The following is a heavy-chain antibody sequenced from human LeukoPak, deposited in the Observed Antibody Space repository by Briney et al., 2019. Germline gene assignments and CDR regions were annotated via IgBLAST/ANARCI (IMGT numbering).Heavy chain of an antibody. CDR2: VSYSGRT. Sequence: SETLSLTCTVSGVSISSSNYYWGWIRQPPGKVLELIGSVSYSGRTYYNPSLKGRVTISVDTSKHQFSLKLSSVTAADTAVYYCARHSSASYYHGSGSYYNVNWGQGTLVTVSS. J-gene: IGHJ4*02. CDR1: GVSISSSNYY. D-gene: IGHD3-10*01. V-gene: IGHV4-39*01. CDR3: ARHSSASYYHGSGSYYNVN.